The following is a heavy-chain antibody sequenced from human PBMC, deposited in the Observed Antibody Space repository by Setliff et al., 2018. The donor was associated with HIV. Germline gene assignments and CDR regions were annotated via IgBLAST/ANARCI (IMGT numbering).Heavy chain of an antibody. D-gene: IGHD3-22*01. Sequence: PGGSLTLSCAASGLTFRDAWMSWVRQAPGKGLEWVGRIRSAVDGGTTDYSAPVKGRFSILRDDSKSTLYLQMNSLKTEDTAVYFCTTPMRYDSAASRTWGQGTLVTVSS. J-gene: IGHJ5*02. CDR1: GLTFRDAW. CDR2: IRSAVDGGTT. V-gene: IGHV3-15*01. CDR3: TTPMRYDSAASRT.